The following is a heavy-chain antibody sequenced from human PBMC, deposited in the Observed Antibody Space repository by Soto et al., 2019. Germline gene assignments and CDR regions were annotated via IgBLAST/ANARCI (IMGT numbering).Heavy chain of an antibody. CDR2: IWYDGSNK. J-gene: IGHJ5*02. Sequence: GGSLRLSCAASGFTFSSYGMHWVRQAPGKGLEWVAVIWYDGSNKYYADSVKGRFTISRDNSKNTLYLQMNSLRAEDTAVYYCARGGDGYNEKWFDPWGQGTLVTVSS. CDR3: ARGGDGYNEKWFDP. D-gene: IGHD5-12*01. V-gene: IGHV3-33*01. CDR1: GFTFSSYG.